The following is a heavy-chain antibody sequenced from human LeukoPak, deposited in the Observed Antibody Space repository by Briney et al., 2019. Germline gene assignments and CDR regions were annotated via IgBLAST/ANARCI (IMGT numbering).Heavy chain of an antibody. CDR3: AKQFSGYPVPAFEI. CDR1: GFTFRGYG. CDR2: ISTSGDNT. Sequence: GGSLRLYCSTSGFTFRGYGMSWVRQALGKGPEGVSTISTSGDNTYYSDAVRGRFSVSRDNSKNTLFLQMSSLRVEDTAVYYCAKQFSGYPVPAFEIWGQGTMVTVSS. V-gene: IGHV3-23*01. D-gene: IGHD3-22*01. J-gene: IGHJ3*02.